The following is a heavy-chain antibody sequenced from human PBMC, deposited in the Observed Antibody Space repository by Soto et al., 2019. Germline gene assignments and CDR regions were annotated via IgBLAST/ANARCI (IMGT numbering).Heavy chain of an antibody. CDR2: IYYSGST. CDR1: GGSISSYY. D-gene: IGHD3-22*01. Sequence: SETLSLTCTVSGGSISSYYWSWIRQPPGKGLEWIGYIYYSGSTNYNPSLKSRVTISVDTSKNQFSLKLSSVTAADTAVYYCARDLNWLYYDTTTRYYYYYYDMDVWGQGTTVTVYS. V-gene: IGHV4-59*01. J-gene: IGHJ6*02. CDR3: ARDLNWLYYDTTTRYYYYYYDMDV.